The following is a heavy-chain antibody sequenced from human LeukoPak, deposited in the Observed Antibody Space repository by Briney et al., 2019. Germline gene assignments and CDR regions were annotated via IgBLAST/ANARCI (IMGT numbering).Heavy chain of an antibody. Sequence: AASVKVSCKVSGYTLTEFSIHWVRQAPGKGLEWMGGFDSEDGETIYAQKFQGRVTMTEDTSTGTAYMELSSLRSEDTAVYYCARPYSSGWYDGWFDPWGQGTLVTVSS. CDR3: ARPYSSGWYDGWFDP. D-gene: IGHD6-19*01. CDR1: GYTLTEFS. J-gene: IGHJ5*02. CDR2: FDSEDGET. V-gene: IGHV1-24*01.